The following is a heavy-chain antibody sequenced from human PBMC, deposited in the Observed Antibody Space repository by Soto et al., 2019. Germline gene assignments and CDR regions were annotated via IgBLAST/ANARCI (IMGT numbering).Heavy chain of an antibody. CDR2: IYWDDDR. Sequence: QITLKESGPKLVKPTQTLTLTCAFSGFSLNITGMGVSWIRQPPGKALEWLALIYWDDDRRYSPSLKSRLTISRATSKAQVVLTMTNMDPVDTATYYCAHSTIWGSYRSLFHSWGQGTLVTVSS. CDR3: AHSTIWGSYRSLFHS. V-gene: IGHV2-5*02. D-gene: IGHD3-16*02. CDR1: GFSLNITGMG. J-gene: IGHJ4*02.